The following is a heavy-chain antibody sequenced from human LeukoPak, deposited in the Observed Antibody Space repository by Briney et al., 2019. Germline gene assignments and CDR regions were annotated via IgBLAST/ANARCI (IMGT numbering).Heavy chain of an antibody. J-gene: IGHJ4*02. CDR2: FDPEDGET. D-gene: IGHD4-4*01. CDR1: GYTLTELS. CDR3: ATRVVDYSNYAPPGGDY. V-gene: IGHV1-24*01. Sequence: ASVKVSCKVSGYTLTELSMHWVRQAPGKGLEWMGGFDPEDGETIYAQKFQGRVTMTEDTSTDTAYMELSSLRSEDTAVYYCATRVVDYSNYAPPGGDYWGQGTLVTVSS.